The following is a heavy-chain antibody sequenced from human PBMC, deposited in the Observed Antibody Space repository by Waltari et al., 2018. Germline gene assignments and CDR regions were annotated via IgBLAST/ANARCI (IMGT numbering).Heavy chain of an antibody. V-gene: IGHV3-33*01. D-gene: IGHD3-22*01. CDR1: GFTFSRYA. CDR3: ARGDYDYSGYIDY. Sequence: QVQLVESGGGVVQPGTSLRLSLAAPGFTFSRYAMHGVRQAPGKGLEWVAVLWYDGSRQYYADSVKGRITISRDKSKDTLYLQMNSLRAEDTAVYYCARGDYDYSGYIDYWGQGTLVTVSS. J-gene: IGHJ4*02. CDR2: LWYDGSRQ.